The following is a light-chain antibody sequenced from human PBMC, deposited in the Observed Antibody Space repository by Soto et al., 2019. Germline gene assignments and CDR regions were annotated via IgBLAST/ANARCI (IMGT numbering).Light chain of an antibody. J-gene: IGKJ1*01. CDR1: QSITNK. V-gene: IGKV3-15*01. CDR2: DAS. Sequence: EIVMTQSPATLSVSPGERATLSCRASQSITNKLGWYQQKPGQAPRLLIYDASTRATGIPSRFSGSGSGTEFTLTISSLQSEDFGVYYCRQYNNWPRTFGQGTKVDIK. CDR3: RQYNNWPRT.